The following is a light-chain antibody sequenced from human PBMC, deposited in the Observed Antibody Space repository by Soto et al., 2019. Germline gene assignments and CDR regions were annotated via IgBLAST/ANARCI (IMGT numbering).Light chain of an antibody. CDR3: QQYNSYRP. CDR1: QSISSW. Sequence: DIQMTQSPSTLSASVGDRDTITCRASQSISSWLAWYQQKPGKAPKLLNYDATSLESGIPSRISGSGYGTKFTLIISSLQPVDFATYYSQQYNSYRPVGQGTK. V-gene: IGKV1-5*01. CDR2: DAT. J-gene: IGKJ1*01.